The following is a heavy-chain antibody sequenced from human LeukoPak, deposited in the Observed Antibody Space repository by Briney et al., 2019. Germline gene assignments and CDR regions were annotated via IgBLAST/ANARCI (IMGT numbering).Heavy chain of an antibody. CDR3: ARWELSGEGRYFDY. CDR1: GYTFTAYY. CDR2: INPNTGGT. Sequence: ASVKVSCKASGYTFTAYYMHWVRQAPGQGLEWMGWINPNTGGTGYAQKFQDWVTMTRDTSISTVYMELNRLKSDDTAVYCCARWELSGEGRYFDYWGQGTLVTVSS. D-gene: IGHD1-26*01. J-gene: IGHJ4*02. V-gene: IGHV1-2*04.